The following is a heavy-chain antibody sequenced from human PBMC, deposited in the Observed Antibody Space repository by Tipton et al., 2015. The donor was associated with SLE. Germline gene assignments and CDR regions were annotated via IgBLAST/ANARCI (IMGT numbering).Heavy chain of an antibody. D-gene: IGHD1-26*01. CDR2: IDPTDSYT. J-gene: IGHJ4*02. CDR3: ARQGWELLHPFDY. Sequence: QLVQSGAEVKKPGESLRISCQFSGYTFINYWITWVRQMPGKGLEWMGNIDPTDSYTNYGPSFQGHVTISADNSINTAYLHWSSLNASDTAMYYCARQGWELLHPFDYWGQGTLVTVSS. CDR1: GYTFINYW. V-gene: IGHV5-10-1*01.